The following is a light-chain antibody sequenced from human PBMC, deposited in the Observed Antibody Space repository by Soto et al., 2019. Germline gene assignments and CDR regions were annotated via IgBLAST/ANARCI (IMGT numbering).Light chain of an antibody. CDR2: LNSDGSH. J-gene: IGLJ2*01. CDR1: SGHSSYA. V-gene: IGLV4-69*01. Sequence: QLVLTQSPSASASLGASVKLTCTLSSGHSSYAIAWHQQQPEKGPRYLMKLNSDGSHSKGDGLPDRFSGSSSGAERYLTISSLQSEDEADYYCQTWVTGIQIFGGGTKVTVL. CDR3: QTWVTGIQI.